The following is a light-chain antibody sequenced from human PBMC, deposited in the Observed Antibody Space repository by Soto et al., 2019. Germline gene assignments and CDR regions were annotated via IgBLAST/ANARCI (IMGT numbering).Light chain of an antibody. CDR3: QQYGSSPLYT. J-gene: IGKJ2*01. CDR2: GAS. CDR1: QSVSSSY. V-gene: IGKV3-20*01. Sequence: EIVLTQSPGTLSLSPGERATLSCRASQSVSSSYLAWYQQKPGQAPRLLLYGASSRATGIPDRFSGSGSGTDFTLTSSRLEPEDFAVYYCQQYGSSPLYTLVHGTQLEIK.